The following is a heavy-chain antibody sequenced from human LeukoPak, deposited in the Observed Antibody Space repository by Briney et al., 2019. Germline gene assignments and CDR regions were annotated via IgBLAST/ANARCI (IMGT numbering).Heavy chain of an antibody. CDR1: GYTFTSYY. CDR3: ARVSGYCSSTSCYTSDY. Sequence: ASVKVSCKASGYTFTSYYMHWVRQAPGQGLEWMGITNPSGGSTSYAQKFQGRVTMTRDTSTSTVYMELSSLRSEDTAVYYCARVSGYCSSTSCYTSDYWGQGTLVTVSS. D-gene: IGHD2-2*02. V-gene: IGHV1-46*01. J-gene: IGHJ4*02. CDR2: TNPSGGST.